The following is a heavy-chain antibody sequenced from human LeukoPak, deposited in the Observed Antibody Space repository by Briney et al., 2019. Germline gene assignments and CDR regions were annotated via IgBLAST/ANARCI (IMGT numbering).Heavy chain of an antibody. CDR3: ASGELLTLFDY. J-gene: IGHJ4*02. Sequence: SETLSLTCTVSGGSISSSSFYWGWIRQPPGKGLEWIGSTYYSGSTYYNPSLKSRVTISVDTSKNQFSLKLSSVTAADTAVYYCASGELLTLFDYWGQGTLVTASS. D-gene: IGHD1-26*01. V-gene: IGHV4-39*01. CDR2: TYYSGST. CDR1: GGSISSSSFY.